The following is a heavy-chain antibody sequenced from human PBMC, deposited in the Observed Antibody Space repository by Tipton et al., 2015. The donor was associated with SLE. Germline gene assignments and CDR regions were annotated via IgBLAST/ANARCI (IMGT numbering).Heavy chain of an antibody. D-gene: IGHD3-10*01. J-gene: IGHJ4*02. V-gene: IGHV4-34*01. CDR1: GGSFSGYY. CDR3: ARGPDRGYHFDY. Sequence: TLSLTCAVYGGSFSGYYWSWVRQPPGKGLEWIGEINHSGSTNYNPSLKSRVTISIDMSKDQFSLNLSSVTAADTAVYYCARGPDRGYHFDYWGRGTLVTVS. CDR2: INHSGST.